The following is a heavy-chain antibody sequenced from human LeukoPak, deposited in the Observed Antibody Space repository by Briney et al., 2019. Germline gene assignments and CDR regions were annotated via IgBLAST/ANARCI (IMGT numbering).Heavy chain of an antibody. Sequence: SETLSLTCTVSGGSISSYYWGWIRQPPGKGLEWIGYIYYSGSTNYNPSLKSRVTISVDTSKNQFSLKLSSVTAADTAVYYCARLYCSGGSCYEGESYPDYWGQGTLVTVSS. CDR2: IYYSGST. D-gene: IGHD2-15*01. J-gene: IGHJ4*02. CDR1: GGSISSYY. V-gene: IGHV4-59*08. CDR3: ARLYCSGGSCYEGESYPDY.